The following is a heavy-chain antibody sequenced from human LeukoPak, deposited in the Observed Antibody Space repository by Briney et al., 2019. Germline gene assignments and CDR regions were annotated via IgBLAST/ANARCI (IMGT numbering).Heavy chain of an antibody. D-gene: IGHD3-3*01. V-gene: IGHV3-43D*04. CDR2: ISWDGGST. Sequence: GGSLRLSCAASGFTFDDYAMHWVRQAPGKGLEWVSLISWDGGSTYYADSVKGRFTISRDNSKNSLYLQMNSLRAEDTALYYCAAVDKFWSPVDYWGQGTLVTVSS. J-gene: IGHJ4*02. CDR1: GFTFDDYA. CDR3: AAVDKFWSPVDY.